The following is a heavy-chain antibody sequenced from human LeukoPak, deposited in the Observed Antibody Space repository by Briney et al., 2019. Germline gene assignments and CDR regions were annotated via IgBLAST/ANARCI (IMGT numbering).Heavy chain of an antibody. D-gene: IGHD4-23*01. V-gene: IGHV4-39*07. CDR2: MYYSGSS. J-gene: IGHJ5*02. Sequence: PSETLSLTCAVSGGSVSDSSYSWGWIRQPPGKGLEWIGSMYYSGSSYYNEALKSRVTISIDTSKNQFSLKLSSVTAADTAVYYCARDLEEVSHPHGGFNWFDPWGQGTLVTVSS. CDR3: ARDLEEVSHPHGGFNWFDP. CDR1: GGSVSDSSYS.